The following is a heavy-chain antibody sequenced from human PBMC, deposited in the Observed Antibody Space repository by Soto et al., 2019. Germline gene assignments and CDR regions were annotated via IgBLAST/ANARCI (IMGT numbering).Heavy chain of an antibody. Sequence: ASVKVSCKASGYIFTGYYMHWVRQAPGQGLEWMGWINPNSGDANYTQKFQGWVTMTRDTSISTAYMELSRLRSDDTAVYYCATSRISIAVAGETEYYFDYCGQGTPVTVSS. CDR2: INPNSGDA. V-gene: IGHV1-2*04. J-gene: IGHJ4*02. D-gene: IGHD6-19*01. CDR3: ATSRISIAVAGETEYYFDY. CDR1: GYIFTGYY.